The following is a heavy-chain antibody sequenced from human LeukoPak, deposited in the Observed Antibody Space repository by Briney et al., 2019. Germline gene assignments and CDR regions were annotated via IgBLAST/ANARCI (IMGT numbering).Heavy chain of an antibody. Sequence: SVKVSCKASGGTFSSYAISWVRQAPGQGLEWMGGIIPIFSTANYAQKFQGRVTITADESTSTAYMELSSLRSEDTAVYYCATPYSGSYNGSFDYWGQGTLVTVSS. D-gene: IGHD1-26*01. CDR3: ATPYSGSYNGSFDY. J-gene: IGHJ4*02. V-gene: IGHV1-69*13. CDR1: GGTFSSYA. CDR2: IIPIFSTA.